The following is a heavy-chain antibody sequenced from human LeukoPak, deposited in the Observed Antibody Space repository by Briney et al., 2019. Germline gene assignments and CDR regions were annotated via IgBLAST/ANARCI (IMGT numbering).Heavy chain of an antibody. CDR3: ARRGSMTGPPPL. V-gene: IGHV4-34*01. CDR2: INHSGST. J-gene: IGHJ4*02. Sequence: SETLSLTCAVYGGSFSGYYWSRIRQPPGKGLEWIGEINHSGSTSYNPSLKSRVTISVDTSKNQFSLKLSSVTAADTAVYYCARRGSMTGPPPLWGQGTLVTVSS. CDR1: GGSFSGYY. D-gene: IGHD6-6*01.